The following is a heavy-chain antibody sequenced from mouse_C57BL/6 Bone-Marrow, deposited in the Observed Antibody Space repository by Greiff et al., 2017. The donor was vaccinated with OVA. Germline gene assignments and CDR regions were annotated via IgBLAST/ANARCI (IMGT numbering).Heavy chain of an antibody. D-gene: IGHD1-1*01. J-gene: IGHJ1*03. V-gene: IGHV1-53*01. Sequence: QVQLKQPGTELVKPGASVKLSCKASGYTFTSYWMHWVKQRPGQGLEWIGNINPSNGGTNYNEKFKSKATLTVDKSSSTAYMQLSSLTSEDSAVYYCARRFTTVVDWYFDVWGTGTTVTVSS. CDR3: ARRFTTVVDWYFDV. CDR1: GYTFTSYW. CDR2: INPSNGGT.